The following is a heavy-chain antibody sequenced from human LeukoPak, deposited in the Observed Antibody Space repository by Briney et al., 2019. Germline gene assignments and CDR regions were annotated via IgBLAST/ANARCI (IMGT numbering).Heavy chain of an antibody. CDR2: ISGSGTYI. D-gene: IGHD3-10*01. V-gene: IGHV3-21*01. CDR1: GFTISSYG. J-gene: IGHJ4*02. Sequence: GGSLRLSCAASGFTISSYGMNWVRQAPGKGLEWVSSISGSGTYIFYADSLKGRFTISRDTAKNSLYLQMNSLRAEDTAVYYCAGDHHSGSGRSFDYWGQGTLVTVSS. CDR3: AGDHHSGSGRSFDY.